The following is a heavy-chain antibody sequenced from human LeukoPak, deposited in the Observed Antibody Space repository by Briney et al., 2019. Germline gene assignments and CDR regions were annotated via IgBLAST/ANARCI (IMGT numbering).Heavy chain of an antibody. CDR1: GFTFSSYA. CDR3: ARGEYSSSWYLGY. V-gene: IGHV3-30*04. Sequence: GSLRLSCAASGFTFSSYAMHWVRQAPGKGLEWVAVISYDGSNKYYADSVKGRFTISRDNSKNTLYLQMNSLRAEDTAVYYCARGEYSSSWYLGYWGQGTLVTVTS. D-gene: IGHD6-13*01. CDR2: ISYDGSNK. J-gene: IGHJ4*02.